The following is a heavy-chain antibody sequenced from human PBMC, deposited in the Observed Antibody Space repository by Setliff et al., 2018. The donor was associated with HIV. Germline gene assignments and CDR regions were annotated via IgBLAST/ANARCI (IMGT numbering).Heavy chain of an antibody. Sequence: ASVKVSCKASGYTFTGYAMHWVRQAPGQRLEWVGWINAGNGNTIYSQKFQGRVTITRDTSASTAYMELSSLRSEDTAVYYCARRGVPQQIDLDSWGHGTLVTVSS. D-gene: IGHD3-10*01. J-gene: IGHJ5*01. CDR1: GYTFTGYA. CDR2: INAGNGNT. CDR3: ARRGVPQQIDLDS. V-gene: IGHV1-3*01.